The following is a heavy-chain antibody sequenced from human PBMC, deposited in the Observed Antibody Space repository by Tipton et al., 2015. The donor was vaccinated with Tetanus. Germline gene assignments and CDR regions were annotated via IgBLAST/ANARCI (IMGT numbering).Heavy chain of an antibody. D-gene: IGHD3-3*01. V-gene: IGHV1-8*02. Sequence: QSGAEVKKPGASVKVSCKASGYTFTGYYMHWVRQAPGQGLEWMGWMNPNSGNTGYAQKFQGRVTMTRNTSISTAYMELSSLRSEDTAVYYCARVLRTYYDFWSGYLGTDYYYGMDVWGQGTTVTVSS. J-gene: IGHJ6*02. CDR2: MNPNSGNT. CDR3: ARVLRTYYDFWSGYLGTDYYYGMDV. CDR1: GYTFTGYY.